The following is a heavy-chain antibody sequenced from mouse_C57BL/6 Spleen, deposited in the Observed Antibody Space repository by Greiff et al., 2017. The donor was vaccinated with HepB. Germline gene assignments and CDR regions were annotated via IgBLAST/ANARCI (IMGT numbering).Heavy chain of an antibody. CDR2: INPNNGGT. Sequence: VQLKESGPELVKPGASVKMSCKASGYTFTDYNMHWVKQSHGKSLEWIGYINPNNGGTSYNQKFKGKATLTVNKSSSTAYMELRSLTSEDSAVYYCARSYYYGSKWYFDVWGTGTTVTVSS. CDR1: GYTFTDYN. V-gene: IGHV1-22*01. D-gene: IGHD1-1*01. J-gene: IGHJ1*03. CDR3: ARSYYYGSKWYFDV.